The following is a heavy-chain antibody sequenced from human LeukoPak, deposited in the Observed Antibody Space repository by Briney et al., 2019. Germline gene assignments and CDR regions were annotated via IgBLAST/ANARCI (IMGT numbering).Heavy chain of an antibody. J-gene: IGHJ4*02. CDR1: GFSFSSYW. V-gene: IGHV3-7*01. D-gene: IGHD1-26*01. CDR3: ARLRGSYSSDY. Sequence: GGSLRLSSAAYGFSFSSYWMSWVRQLPGKGLEWVSNIKQDGSEKYYVDSVKGRLTISRDNAMNSLYLQMNSLRAEDTAVYYCARLRGSYSSDYWGQGTLVTVSS. CDR2: IKQDGSEK.